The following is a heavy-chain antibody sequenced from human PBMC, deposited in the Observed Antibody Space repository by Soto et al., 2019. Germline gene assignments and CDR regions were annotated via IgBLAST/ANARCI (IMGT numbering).Heavy chain of an antibody. V-gene: IGHV1-69*12. J-gene: IGHJ4*02. CDR3: ASGIQLWLRRINNGYSG. D-gene: IGHD5-18*01. CDR1: GGTISTYA. Sequence: QVQLEQSGAEVKKPESSVKVSCKAPGGTISTYAISWVRQAPGQGLEWMGGIIPMFGTANYAQRFQDRVTITADESTNTVYMELSSLRSEDTAVYFCASGIQLWLRRINNGYSGWGQGTLVTVSS. CDR2: IIPMFGTA.